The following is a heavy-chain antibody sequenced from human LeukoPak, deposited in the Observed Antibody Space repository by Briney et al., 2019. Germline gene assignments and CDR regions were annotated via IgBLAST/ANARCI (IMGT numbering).Heavy chain of an antibody. J-gene: IGHJ6*02. V-gene: IGHV1-46*01. CDR2: INPRGGGT. Sequence: GASVKVSCKASGYTFTSYHMHWVRQAPGQGLEWMGIINPRGGGTNYAQKFQGRVTMTRDTSTSTVYMELSSLRSEDTAIYYCARGYDLSGAYYYYYGMDVWGQGSLVTVSS. D-gene: IGHD3-16*01. CDR3: ARGYDLSGAYYYYYGMDV. CDR1: GYTFTSYH.